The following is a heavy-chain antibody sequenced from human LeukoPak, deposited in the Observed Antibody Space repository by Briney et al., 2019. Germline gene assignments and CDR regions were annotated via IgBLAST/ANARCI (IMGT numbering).Heavy chain of an antibody. CDR2: IYYSGST. J-gene: IGHJ4*02. V-gene: IGHV4-59*12. D-gene: IGHD6-13*01. CDR3: ARGSIAAAGTLDY. CDR1: GGSISSYY. Sequence: TTSETLSLTCSVSGGSISSYYWSWIRQPPGKGLEWIGYIYYSGSTYYNPSLKSRVTISVDRSKNQFSLKLSSVTAADTAVYYWARGSIAAAGTLDYWGQGALVTVSS.